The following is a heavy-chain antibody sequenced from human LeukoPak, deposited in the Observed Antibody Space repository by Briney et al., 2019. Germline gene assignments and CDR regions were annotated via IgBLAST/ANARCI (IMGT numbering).Heavy chain of an antibody. V-gene: IGHV5-51*01. CDR2: IYPGDSDT. Sequence: GESLKISGKGSGYSFTSYWIAWVRQMPGKGLGWMGIIYPGDSDTRYSPSFQGQVTISAHNSISTAYLQWSSLKASDTAMYYCARQWYYYDSSGYLMGAFDIWGQGTMVTVSS. D-gene: IGHD3-22*01. J-gene: IGHJ3*02. CDR1: GYSFTSYW. CDR3: ARQWYYYDSSGYLMGAFDI.